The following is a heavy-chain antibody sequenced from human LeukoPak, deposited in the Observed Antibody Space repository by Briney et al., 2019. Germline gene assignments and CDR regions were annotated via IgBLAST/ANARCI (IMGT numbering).Heavy chain of an antibody. CDR1: GGTFSSYA. J-gene: IGHJ6*03. CDR3: ARGVYMDV. V-gene: IGHV1-69*04. CDR2: IIPILGIA. Sequence: ASVKVSCKASGGTFSSYAISWVRQAPGQGLEWMGRIIPILGIANYAQKFQGRVTITADKSTSTAYMELRSLRPDDTAVYYCARGVYMDVWGKGTTVTVSS.